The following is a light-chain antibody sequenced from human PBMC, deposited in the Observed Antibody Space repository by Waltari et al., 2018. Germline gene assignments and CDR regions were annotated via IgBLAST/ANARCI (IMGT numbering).Light chain of an antibody. CDR1: SGSVSSTSY. V-gene: IGLV8-61*01. CDR3: SMYMGSGVWV. Sequence: QTVVTQEPSLSVSPGGTVTLTCALSSGSVSSTSYPSWYQQTPGQPPRTLVYKGIRRSSGVPDRFSGSILGKTAALTITGDQADDESDYYCSMYMGSGVWVFGGGTKLTVL. J-gene: IGLJ3*02. CDR2: KGI.